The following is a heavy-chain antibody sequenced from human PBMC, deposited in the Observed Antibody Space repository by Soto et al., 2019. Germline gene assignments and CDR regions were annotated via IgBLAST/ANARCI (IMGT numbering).Heavy chain of an antibody. CDR2: IYHSGSA. V-gene: IGHV4-4*02. CDR3: ARYNAASGTYYFDY. D-gene: IGHD6-13*01. CDR1: GGSVSSRYW. Sequence: SETLSLTCAVSGGSVSSRYWWSWVRQSPGKGLEWIGEIYHSGSANYNPSLKSRVTMSVDNSKNQFSLKLNSVTAADTAVYYCARYNAASGTYYFDYWGQGTLVTVSS. J-gene: IGHJ4*02.